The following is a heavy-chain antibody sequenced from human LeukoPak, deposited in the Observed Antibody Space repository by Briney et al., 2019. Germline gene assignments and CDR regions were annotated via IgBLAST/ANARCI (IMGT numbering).Heavy chain of an antibody. J-gene: IGHJ1*01. CDR3: AKDRDGTAEYFQH. V-gene: IGHV3-66*01. D-gene: IGHD1-1*01. CDR2: IYSGGST. Sequence: GGSLRLSCAASGFTVSSNYMSWVRQAPGKGLEWVSVIYSGGSTYYADSVKGRFTISRDNSKNTLYLQMNSLRAEDTAVYYCAKDRDGTAEYFQHWGQGTLVTVSS. CDR1: GFTVSSNY.